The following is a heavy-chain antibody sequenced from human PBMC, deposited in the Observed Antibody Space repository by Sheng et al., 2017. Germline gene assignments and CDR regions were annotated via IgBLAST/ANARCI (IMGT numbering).Heavy chain of an antibody. V-gene: IGHV3-21*01. CDR2: IGFSDTDT. D-gene: IGHD6-13*01. CDR1: GFTFSSYR. Sequence: EVQLAESGGGLVKPGGSLRLSCAASGFTFSSYRMNWVRQSPGKGLEWVSSIGFSDTDTYYADSVKGRFAISRDNAKSSLYLEMNSLRAADTAVYYCARDWQQLVFGYFYYYMDVWGKGTTVTVSS. J-gene: IGHJ6*03. CDR3: ARDWQQLVFGYFYYYMDV.